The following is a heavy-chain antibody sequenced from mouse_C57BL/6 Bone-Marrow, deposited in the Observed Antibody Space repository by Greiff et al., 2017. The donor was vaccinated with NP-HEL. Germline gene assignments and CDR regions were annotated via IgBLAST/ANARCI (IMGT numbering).Heavy chain of an antibody. J-gene: IGHJ3*01. D-gene: IGHD4-1*01. Sequence: VQLQESGAELARPGASVQLSCKASGYTFTSYGISWVKQRTGQGLEWIGEISPRSGNTYYNEKFKGKATLTAAKSSSTAYMGLRSLTSEDSAVYFCARCNWSWFAYWGQGTLVTVSA. CDR3: ARCNWSWFAY. V-gene: IGHV1-81*01. CDR2: ISPRSGNT. CDR1: GYTFTSYG.